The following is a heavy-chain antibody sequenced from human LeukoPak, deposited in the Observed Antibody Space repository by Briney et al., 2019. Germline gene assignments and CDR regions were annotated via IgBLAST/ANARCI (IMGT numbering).Heavy chain of an antibody. CDR2: IKMKADGGTT. Sequence: PGGSLRLSCAASGFTSNNAWMRWVRQAPGKGLEWVGRIKMKADGGTTDYAAPVKARFTISRDDSKTTLYLQMNSLKTEDTAVYYCTANSGYSFEYWGQGTLVTVSS. D-gene: IGHD3-22*01. V-gene: IGHV3-15*01. J-gene: IGHJ4*02. CDR3: TANSGYSFEY. CDR1: GFTSNNAW.